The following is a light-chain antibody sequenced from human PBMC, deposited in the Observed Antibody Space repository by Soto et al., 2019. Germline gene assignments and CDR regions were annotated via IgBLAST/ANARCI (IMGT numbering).Light chain of an antibody. J-gene: IGLJ3*02. Sequence: QSVLTQPASVSGSPGQSITISCTGSSNDVGAFNYVSWYHHSPGEAPKVLIRGVSIRPSGVSIRFSASKSANTASLTISGLQAEDEALYYCSSYTTSNTWVFGGGTKLTVL. V-gene: IGLV2-14*03. CDR3: SSYTTSNTWV. CDR1: SNDVGAFNY. CDR2: GVS.